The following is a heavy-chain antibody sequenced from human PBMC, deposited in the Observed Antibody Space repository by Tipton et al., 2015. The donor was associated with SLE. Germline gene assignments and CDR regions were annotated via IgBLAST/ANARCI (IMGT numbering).Heavy chain of an antibody. CDR3: AKDSGRDGRTFDI. V-gene: IGHV4-39*07. J-gene: IGHJ3*02. CDR2: IYYSGST. Sequence: TLSLTCTVSGDSISSSTYFWGWIRQPPGKGLEWIGSIYYSGSTYFNPSLKSRVSISVDTSNNQLSLKLSSVTAADTAVYYCAKDSGRDGRTFDIWGQGTMVTASS. CDR1: GDSISSSTYF. D-gene: IGHD5-24*01.